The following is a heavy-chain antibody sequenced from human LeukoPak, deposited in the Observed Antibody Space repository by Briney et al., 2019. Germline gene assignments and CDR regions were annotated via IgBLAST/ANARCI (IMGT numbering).Heavy chain of an antibody. V-gene: IGHV3-21*01. D-gene: IGHD3-3*01. CDR1: GFTFSSYS. CDR2: ISSSSSYI. CDR3: QKFWSGHACDY. J-gene: IGHJ4*02. Sequence: GGSLRLSCAASGFTFSSYSMNWVRQAPGKGLEWVSSISSSSSYIYYADSVKGRFTISRDNAKNSLYPQMNSLRAEDTAVYYCQKFWSGHACDYWGQGTLVTVSS.